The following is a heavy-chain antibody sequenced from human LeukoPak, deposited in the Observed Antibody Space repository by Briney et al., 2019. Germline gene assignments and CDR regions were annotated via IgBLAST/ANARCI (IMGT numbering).Heavy chain of an antibody. CDR2: ISHSGST. Sequence: SETLSLTCAVSGGSLSSGAYSWSWIRQPPGTGLEWIGYISHSGSTYYNPSLKSRVTISGDRTKNQFSLKLTSVTDADTAVYYCARYSNTWPYWYFDLWGRGALVTVSS. CDR1: GGSLSSGAYS. V-gene: IGHV4-30-2*01. CDR3: ARYSNTWPYWYFDL. J-gene: IGHJ2*01. D-gene: IGHD4-4*01.